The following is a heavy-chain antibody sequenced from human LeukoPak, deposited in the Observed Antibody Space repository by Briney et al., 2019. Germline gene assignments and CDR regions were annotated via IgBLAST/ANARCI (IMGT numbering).Heavy chain of an antibody. D-gene: IGHD6-19*01. CDR2: IYSGGST. Sequence: GGSLRLSCAASGFTVSSNYMSWVRQAPGKGLEWVSVIYSGGSTYYADSVKGRFTISRDNSKNALYLQMNSLRAEDTAVYYCARPVIAVAGKSYYYYYMDVWGKGTTVTVSS. CDR3: ARPVIAVAGKSYYYYYMDV. J-gene: IGHJ6*03. CDR1: GFTVSSNY. V-gene: IGHV3-53*01.